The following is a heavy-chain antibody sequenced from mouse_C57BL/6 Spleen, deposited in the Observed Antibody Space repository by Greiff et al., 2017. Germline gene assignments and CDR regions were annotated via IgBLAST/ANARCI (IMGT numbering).Heavy chain of an antibody. CDR3: ARRYDYEDAMDY. V-gene: IGHV5-6*01. CDR2: ISSGGSYT. CDR1: GFTFSSYG. D-gene: IGHD2-4*01. J-gene: IGHJ4*01. Sequence: EVQVVESGGDLVKPGGSLKLSCAASGFTFSSYGMSWVRQTPDKRLEWVATISSGGSYTYYTDSVKGRFTITRDNAKNTLYLQMSSLKSEDTAMYYCARRYDYEDAMDYWGQGTSVTVSS.